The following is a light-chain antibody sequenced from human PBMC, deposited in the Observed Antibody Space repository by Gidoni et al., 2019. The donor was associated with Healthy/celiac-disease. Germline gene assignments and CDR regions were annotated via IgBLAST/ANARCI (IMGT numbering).Light chain of an antibody. Sequence: DIQMTQSPSSLSASVGDRVTITCRASQSISSYLNWYQQKPGKAPKLLIYAASSVQSGVPSRFSGSGSGTEFTLTISSRQTEDFANYYCQQSDSTLWTFGQGTKVEIK. V-gene: IGKV1-39*01. CDR3: QQSDSTLWT. CDR2: AAS. J-gene: IGKJ1*01. CDR1: QSISSY.